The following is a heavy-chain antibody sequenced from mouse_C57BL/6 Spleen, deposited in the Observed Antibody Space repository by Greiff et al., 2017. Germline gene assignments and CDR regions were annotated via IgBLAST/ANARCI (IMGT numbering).Heavy chain of an antibody. D-gene: IGHD2-5*01. J-gene: IGHJ1*03. CDR1: GYTFTSYW. CDR2: IYPGSGST. V-gene: IGHV1-55*01. Sequence: QVQLQQSGAELVKPGASVKMSCKASGYTFTSYWITWVKQRPGQGLEWIGDIYPGSGSTNYNEKFKSKATLTVATSSSTAYRQLSSLTSEDSAVYYCARRDYSNSYWYFDVWGTGTTVTVSS. CDR3: ARRDYSNSYWYFDV.